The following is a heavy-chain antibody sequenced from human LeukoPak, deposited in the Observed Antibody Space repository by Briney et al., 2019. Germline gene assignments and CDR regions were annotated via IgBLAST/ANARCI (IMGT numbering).Heavy chain of an antibody. J-gene: IGHJ4*02. D-gene: IGHD3-22*01. Sequence: GGSLRLSCAASGFTFSIYAMSWVRQAPGKGLEWVSAISGSGGSTYYADSVKGRFTISRDNSKNTLYLQMNSLRAEDTAVYYCAKATYDSSGYYGNYWGQGTLVTVSS. CDR3: AKATYDSSGYYGNY. V-gene: IGHV3-23*01. CDR1: GFTFSIYA. CDR2: ISGSGGST.